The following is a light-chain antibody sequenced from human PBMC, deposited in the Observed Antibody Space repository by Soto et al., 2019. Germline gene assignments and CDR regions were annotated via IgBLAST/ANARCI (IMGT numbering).Light chain of an antibody. Sequence: EIVLTQFPATLSLSPGERATLSCMASQSVSTYVAWYQQKPGQAPRLLIYDASTRATGIPARFSGSGSGTEFTLTISSLQSEDFAVYYCQQYNNWPRTFGQGTKVDIK. CDR3: QQYNNWPRT. CDR2: DAS. V-gene: IGKV3-15*01. CDR1: QSVSTY. J-gene: IGKJ1*01.